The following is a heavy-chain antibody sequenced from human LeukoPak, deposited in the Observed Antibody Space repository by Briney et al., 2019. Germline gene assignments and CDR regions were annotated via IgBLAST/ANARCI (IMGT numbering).Heavy chain of an antibody. J-gene: IGHJ4*02. Sequence: GGSLRLSCAASGFTFSSYGMHWVRQAPGKGLEWVAVIWYDGSNKYYADSVKGRFTISRDNYKNTLYLQMNSLRAEDTAVYYCAREEYDSSGYSLFDYWGQGTLVTVSS. V-gene: IGHV3-33*01. CDR2: IWYDGSNK. CDR1: GFTFSSYG. D-gene: IGHD3-22*01. CDR3: AREEYDSSGYSLFDY.